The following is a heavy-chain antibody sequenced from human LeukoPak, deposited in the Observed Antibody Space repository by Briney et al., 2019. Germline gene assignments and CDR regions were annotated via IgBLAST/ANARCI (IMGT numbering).Heavy chain of an antibody. CDR1: GDTVSSNSAT. J-gene: IGHJ3*02. Sequence: SQTLSLTCAISGDTVSSNSATWNWIRQSPSRALESLGRTYYTSKWYSDYAVSVKSRITINPDTSKNQFSLQLNSVTPEDTAVYYCARIGHPWGIEDAFDIWGQGTMVTVSS. D-gene: IGHD3-16*01. CDR3: ARIGHPWGIEDAFDI. CDR2: TYYTSKWYS. V-gene: IGHV6-1*01.